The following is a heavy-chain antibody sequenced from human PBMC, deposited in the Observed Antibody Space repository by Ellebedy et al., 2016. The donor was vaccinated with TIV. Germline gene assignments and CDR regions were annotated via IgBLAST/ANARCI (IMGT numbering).Heavy chain of an antibody. CDR3: ARVTTVTTY. V-gene: IGHV4-34*01. Sequence: SETLSLXXTVSGVSISSYYWSWIRQPPGKGLEWIGEINHSGSTNYNSSLKSRVTMSADTSKNQFSLKVRFVSAADTAVYYCARVTTVTTYWGQGTLVTVSA. D-gene: IGHD4-17*01. J-gene: IGHJ4*02. CDR2: INHSGST. CDR1: GVSISSYY.